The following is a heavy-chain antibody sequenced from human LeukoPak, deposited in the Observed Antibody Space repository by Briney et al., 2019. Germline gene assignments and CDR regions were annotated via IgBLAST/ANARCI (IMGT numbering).Heavy chain of an antibody. Sequence: GGSLRLSCAASGFTFSSYWMSWVRQAPGKGLEWVANIKQDGSEKYYVDSVKGRFTISRDNAKNSLYLQMNSLRAEDAAVYYCVRDFGFASKNPLDMWGQGTMVTVSS. CDR3: VRDFGFASKNPLDM. V-gene: IGHV3-7*01. D-gene: IGHD3-10*01. J-gene: IGHJ3*02. CDR1: GFTFSSYW. CDR2: IKQDGSEK.